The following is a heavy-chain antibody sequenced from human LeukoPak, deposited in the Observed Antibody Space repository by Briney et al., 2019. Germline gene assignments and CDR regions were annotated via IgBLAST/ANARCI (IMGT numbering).Heavy chain of an antibody. V-gene: IGHV3-23*01. CDR2: LSGSGGRT. D-gene: IGHD3-22*01. CDR3: AKTDSSDYSYYFDY. J-gene: IGHJ4*02. Sequence: GGSLRLSCAASGFTFSNYAMSWVRQAPGKGPEWVSGLSGSGGRTYYADSVKGRFTISRDNSKNTLYLQMNSPRAEDTAVYYCAKTDSSDYSYYFDYWGQGTLDTVSS. CDR1: GFTFSNYA.